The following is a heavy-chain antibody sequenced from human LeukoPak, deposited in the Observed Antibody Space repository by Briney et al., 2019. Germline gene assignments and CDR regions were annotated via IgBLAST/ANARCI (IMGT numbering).Heavy chain of an antibody. CDR3: SRLLIGASDNYFDY. J-gene: IGHJ4*01. V-gene: IGHV4-39*01. Sequence: SETLSLTCTASGGSISTGSYYWGWIRQPPRKGLEWIGNIYYSGNTDYNPSLKSRVTISIDTSKNQFSLQLSSVTAADTAVYVCSRLLIGASDNYFDYWGQGTLATVSS. CDR1: GGSISTGSYY. D-gene: IGHD2-21*01. CDR2: IYYSGNT.